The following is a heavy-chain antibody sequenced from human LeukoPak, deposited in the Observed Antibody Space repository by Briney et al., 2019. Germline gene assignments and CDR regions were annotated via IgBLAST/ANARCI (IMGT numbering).Heavy chain of an antibody. J-gene: IGHJ6*02. CDR1: GYSFTSYW. Sequence: GESLKISCKGSGYSFTSYWIGWVRQMPGKGLEWMGIIYPGDSDTRYSPSFQGQVTISADKSISTAYLQWSSLKASDTAMYYCARHRNGDYGEASFYYGMDVWGQGTTVIVSS. CDR2: IYPGDSDT. D-gene: IGHD4-17*01. CDR3: ARHRNGDYGEASFYYGMDV. V-gene: IGHV5-51*01.